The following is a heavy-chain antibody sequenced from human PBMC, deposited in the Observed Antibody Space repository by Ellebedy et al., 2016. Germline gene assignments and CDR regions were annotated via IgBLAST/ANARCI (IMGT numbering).Heavy chain of an antibody. V-gene: IGHV3-11*05. D-gene: IGHD4-23*01. J-gene: IGHJ2*01. Sequence: GGSLRLSXAASGFTFRDNYMSWIRQTPGGGLEFVSYISGRDKQTDYAESVRGRFTISRDNAKNSVHLQMSRLRVDDTAVYYCARGAVAGRYFDLWGRGTPVTVSS. CDR1: GFTFRDNY. CDR3: ARGAVAGRYFDL. CDR2: ISGRDKQT.